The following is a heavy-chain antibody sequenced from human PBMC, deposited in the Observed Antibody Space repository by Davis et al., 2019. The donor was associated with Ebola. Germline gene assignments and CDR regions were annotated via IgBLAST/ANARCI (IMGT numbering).Heavy chain of an antibody. V-gene: IGHV3-9*01. CDR2: ISWNSGSI. Sequence: PGGSLRLSCAASGFTFDDYAMHWVRQAPGKGLEWVSGISWNSGSIGYADSVKGRFTISRDNAKNSLYLQMNSLRDEDTAVYYCARLLVPAAGWGQGTLVTVSS. J-gene: IGHJ4*02. CDR3: ARLLVPAAG. D-gene: IGHD2-2*01. CDR1: GFTFDDYA.